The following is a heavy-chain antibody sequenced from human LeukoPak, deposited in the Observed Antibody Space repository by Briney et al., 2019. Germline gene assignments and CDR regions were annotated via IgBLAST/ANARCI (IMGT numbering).Heavy chain of an antibody. CDR1: GGSISSSSYY. V-gene: IGHV4-39*01. Sequence: SSETLSLTCTVSGGSISSSSYYWGWIRQPPGKGLEWIGSIYYSGSTYYNPSLQSRVTISVDTSKNRFSLKLSSVTAADTAVYYCARQTSSSWYWFDPWGQGTLVTVSS. CDR3: ARQTSSSWYWFDP. D-gene: IGHD6-13*01. J-gene: IGHJ5*02. CDR2: IYYSGST.